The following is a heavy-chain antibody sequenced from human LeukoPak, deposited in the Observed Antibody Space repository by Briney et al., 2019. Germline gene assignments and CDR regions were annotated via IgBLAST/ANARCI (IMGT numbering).Heavy chain of an antibody. J-gene: IGHJ5*02. D-gene: IGHD6-6*01. V-gene: IGHV3-30*03. CDR1: GFTFSSYG. CDR2: ISYDGSNK. Sequence: PGGSLRLSCAASGFTFSSYGMHWVRQAPGKGLEWVAVISYDGSNKYYADSVKGRFTISRDNSKNTLYLQMNSLRAEDTAVYYCARDSYSSSSAWFDPWGQGTLVTVSS. CDR3: ARDSYSSSSAWFDP.